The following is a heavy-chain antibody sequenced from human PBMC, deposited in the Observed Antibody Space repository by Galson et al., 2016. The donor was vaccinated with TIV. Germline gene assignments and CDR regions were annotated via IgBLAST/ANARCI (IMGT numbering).Heavy chain of an antibody. CDR1: GYPFSAYY. CDR2: INPYGDDT. CDR3: ARGFNYGFDFYYGMDV. J-gene: IGHJ6*02. D-gene: IGHD5-18*01. Sequence: SCKASGYPFSAYYIHWVRQAPGQGLEWMGWINPYGDDTNYEQRFQGRVSMTSDTSINTAYMELSGLRSDDTAIFFCARGFNYGFDFYYGMDVWGQGTTVTVSS. V-gene: IGHV1-2*02.